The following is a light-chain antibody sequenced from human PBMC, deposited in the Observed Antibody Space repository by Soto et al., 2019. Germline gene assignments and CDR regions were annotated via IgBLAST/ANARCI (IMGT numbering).Light chain of an antibody. CDR1: SSDVGGYNY. J-gene: IGLJ1*01. Sequence: QSVLTQPASVSGSPGQSITISCTGTSSDVGGYNYVSWYQQHPGKAPKLMIFEVSSRPSGVSYRFSGSKSGNTASLTISGLQAEDEADYYRSSYTSSSTLYVFGSGTKVTVL. V-gene: IGLV2-14*01. CDR2: EVS. CDR3: SSYTSSSTLYV.